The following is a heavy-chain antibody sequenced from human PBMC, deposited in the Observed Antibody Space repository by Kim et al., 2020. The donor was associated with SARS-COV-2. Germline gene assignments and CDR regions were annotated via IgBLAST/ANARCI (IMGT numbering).Heavy chain of an antibody. CDR3: ARGHDYYDSSGYYFDY. CDR2: INHSGST. CDR1: GGSFSGYY. V-gene: IGHV4-34*01. D-gene: IGHD3-22*01. J-gene: IGHJ4*02. Sequence: SETLSLTCAVYGGSFSGYYWSWIRQPPGKGLEWIGEINHSGSTNYNPSLKSRVTISVDTSKNQFSLKLSSVTAADTAVYYCARGHDYYDSSGYYFDYWGQGTLVTVSS.